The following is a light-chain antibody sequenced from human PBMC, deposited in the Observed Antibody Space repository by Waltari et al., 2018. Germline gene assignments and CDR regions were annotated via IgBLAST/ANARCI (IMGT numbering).Light chain of an antibody. CDR2: AAS. Sequence: DIQMTQSPSSLAASVGDRVLISCRASQSVSRYLNWYQQKPGKAPKLLISAASTLQSGVPSRFSGSGSGTDFTLTINSLQPEDFAVYYCQQSYTTPMYTFGQGTKLEI. V-gene: IGKV1-39*01. J-gene: IGKJ2*01. CDR3: QQSYTTPMYT. CDR1: QSVSRY.